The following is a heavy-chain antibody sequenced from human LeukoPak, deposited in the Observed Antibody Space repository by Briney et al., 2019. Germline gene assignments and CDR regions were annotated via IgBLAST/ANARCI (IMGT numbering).Heavy chain of an antibody. V-gene: IGHV3-21*04. D-gene: IGHD3-10*01. CDR2: ITSSSSYT. Sequence: GGSLRLSCAAPGITFSNYNMNWVRQAPGKGLEWISAITSSSSYTFYADSVKGRFTISRDNAQNSLYLQMNSLRAEDTAVYYCARGAQLLWFDYWGQGILVTVSS. J-gene: IGHJ4*02. CDR1: GITFSNYN. CDR3: ARGAQLLWFDY.